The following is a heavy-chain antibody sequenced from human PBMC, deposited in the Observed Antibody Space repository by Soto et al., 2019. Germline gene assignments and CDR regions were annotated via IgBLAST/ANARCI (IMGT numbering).Heavy chain of an antibody. Sequence: PGGSLRLSCAASGFTVSYNNMNWVRQAPGKGLEWVSVIYSNGSTYYADSVKGRLTISRDNSKNTVYLQMNSLTAEDTAVYYCGRAVNPVVAPYFDHWGQEPWSPSPQ. CDR3: GRAVNPVVAPYFDH. CDR1: GFTVSYNN. V-gene: IGHV3-53*01. CDR2: IYSNGST. J-gene: IGHJ4*01. D-gene: IGHD2-15*01.